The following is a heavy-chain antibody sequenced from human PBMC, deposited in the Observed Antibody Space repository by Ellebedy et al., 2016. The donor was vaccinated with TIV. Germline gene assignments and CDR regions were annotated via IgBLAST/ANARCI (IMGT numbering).Heavy chain of an antibody. CDR1: GYTFTIYW. J-gene: IGHJ5*02. Sequence: ASVKVSCKASGYTFTIYWIAWVRQMPGKGLEWMGIIYPGDSDTRYSPSFQGQVTISADKSINTAYLQWSSLKASDTAMYYCARLVGLNWFDPWGQGTLVTVSS. V-gene: IGHV5-51*01. D-gene: IGHD1-26*01. CDR3: ARLVGLNWFDP. CDR2: IYPGDSDT.